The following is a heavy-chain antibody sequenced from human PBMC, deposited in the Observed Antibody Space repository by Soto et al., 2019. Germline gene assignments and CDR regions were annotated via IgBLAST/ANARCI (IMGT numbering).Heavy chain of an antibody. V-gene: IGHV3-9*01. J-gene: IGHJ4*02. CDR2: ISWNSGSI. Sequence: GGSLRLSCAASGFTFDDYAMHWVRQAPGKGLEWVSGISWNSGSIGYADSVKGRFTISRDNAKNSLYLQMNSLRAEDTALYYCAKDGYDILTGSPDYWGQGTLVTVSS. D-gene: IGHD3-9*01. CDR3: AKDGYDILTGSPDY. CDR1: GFTFDDYA.